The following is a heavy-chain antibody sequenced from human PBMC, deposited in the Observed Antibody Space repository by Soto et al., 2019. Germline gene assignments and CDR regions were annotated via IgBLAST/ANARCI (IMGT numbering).Heavy chain of an antibody. D-gene: IGHD3-10*01. V-gene: IGHV4-39*07. CDR2: IYYSGTT. CDR3: ARFSGYGSGSYYGY. CDR1: GVSISSSSYY. J-gene: IGHJ4*02. Sequence: PSETLSLTCTVSGVSISSSSYYWGWIRQPPGKGLEWIGNIYYSGTTYYKPSLKSRVTISVDKSKNQFSLKLSSVTAADTAVYYCARFSGYGSGSYYGYWGQGTLVTVSS.